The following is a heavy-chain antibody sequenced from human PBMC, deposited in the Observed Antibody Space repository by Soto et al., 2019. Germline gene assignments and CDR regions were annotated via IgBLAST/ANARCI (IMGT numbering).Heavy chain of an antibody. J-gene: IGHJ4*02. Sequence: QLQLQESGPGLVMPSETLSLTCTVSGGSISSSSYYWGWIRQPPGKGLEWIGSIYYSGSTYYNPCLKSRVTIAVDTPKSHCCLKLRSVTAADTAVYYCARQGVVVVQAAMLIFDSWVQGTLVTVS. V-gene: IGHV4-39*01. CDR2: IYYSGST. D-gene: IGHD2-2*01. CDR1: GGSISSSSYY. CDR3: ARQGVVVVQAAMLIFDS.